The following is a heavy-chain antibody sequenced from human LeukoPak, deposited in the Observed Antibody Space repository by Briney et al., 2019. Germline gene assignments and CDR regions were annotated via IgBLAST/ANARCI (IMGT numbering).Heavy chain of an antibody. V-gene: IGHV4-61*03. CDR2: VDHTGST. Sequence: SETLSLTCTVSGGSISSGSYYWTWIRQPPGKGLEWIGYVDHTGSTNFNPSLNGRVSISRDTTKNLFSLKLSSVTAADTAVYYCARGRNYYYYYMDVWGKGTTVTVSS. CDR1: GGSISSGSYY. CDR3: ARGRNYYYYYMDV. J-gene: IGHJ6*03.